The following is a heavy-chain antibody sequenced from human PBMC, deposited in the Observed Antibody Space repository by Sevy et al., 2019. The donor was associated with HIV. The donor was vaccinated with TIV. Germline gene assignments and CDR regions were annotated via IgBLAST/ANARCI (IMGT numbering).Heavy chain of an antibody. CDR1: GFTFSSYS. J-gene: IGHJ3*02. D-gene: IGHD1-7*01. CDR3: ASLTEVNWNYVKVDAFDI. CDR2: ISSSSSYI. Sequence: GGSLRLSCAASGFTFSSYSMNWVRQAPGKGLEWVSSISSSSSYIYYADSVKGRFTISRDNAKNSLYLQMKSLRAEDADVYYCASLTEVNWNYVKVDAFDIWGQGTMVTVSS. V-gene: IGHV3-21*01.